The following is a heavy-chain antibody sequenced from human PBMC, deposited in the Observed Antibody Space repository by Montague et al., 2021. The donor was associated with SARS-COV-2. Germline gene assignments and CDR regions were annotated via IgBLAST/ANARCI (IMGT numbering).Heavy chain of an antibody. J-gene: IGHJ4*02. CDR2: INHSGST. Sequence: SETLSLTCAVYGGSFSGYYWSWIRQPPGKGLEWIGEINHSGSTNYNPSLKSRVTISVDTSKNQFSLKLSSVTAADTAVYYCARSLNQQWLRFPPGAFFGYWGQGTLVAVPS. CDR3: ARSLNQQWLRFPPGAFFGY. D-gene: IGHD6-19*01. CDR1: GGSFSGYY. V-gene: IGHV4-34*01.